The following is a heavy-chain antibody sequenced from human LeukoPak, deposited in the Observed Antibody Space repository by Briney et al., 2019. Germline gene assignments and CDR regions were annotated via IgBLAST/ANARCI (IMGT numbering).Heavy chain of an antibody. CDR2: IYYSGST. V-gene: IGHV4-59*01. CDR1: GGSIGSYY. CDR3: AREKRTKGYYYYMDV. D-gene: IGHD2-8*01. Sequence: SETLSLTCTVSGGSIGSYYWSWIRQPPGKGLEWIGYIYYSGSTNYNPSLKSRVTISVDTSKNQFSLKLSSVTAADTAVYYCAREKRTKGYYYYMDVWGKGTTVTVSS. J-gene: IGHJ6*03.